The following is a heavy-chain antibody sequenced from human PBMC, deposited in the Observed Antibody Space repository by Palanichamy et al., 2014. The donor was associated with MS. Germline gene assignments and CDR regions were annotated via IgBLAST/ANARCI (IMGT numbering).Heavy chain of an antibody. CDR3: ARGGSSGWFSSGMDV. CDR1: GFTFNIFS. J-gene: IGHJ6*02. Sequence: QVQLVESGGGVVQPGRSLRLSCAASGFTFNIFSMHWVRQAPGKGLEWVAAISYDGHNKYYPDSVKGRFTIPRDNSENTVFLQLNSLRIEDAAVYYCARGGSSGWFSSGMDVWGQGTTVTVSS. D-gene: IGHD6-19*01. V-gene: IGHV3-30*04. CDR2: ISYDGHNK.